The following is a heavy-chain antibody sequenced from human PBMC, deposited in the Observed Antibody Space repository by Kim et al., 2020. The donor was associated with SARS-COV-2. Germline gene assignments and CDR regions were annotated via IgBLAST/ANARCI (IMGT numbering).Heavy chain of an antibody. Sequence: GNPTYAQGFKGRFVFSLDTSVSTAYLQISSLKAEDTAVYYCQNQLLGQDYWGQGTLVTVSS. CDR3: QNQLLGQDY. CDR2: GNP. J-gene: IGHJ4*02. V-gene: IGHV7-4-1*02. D-gene: IGHD2-2*01.